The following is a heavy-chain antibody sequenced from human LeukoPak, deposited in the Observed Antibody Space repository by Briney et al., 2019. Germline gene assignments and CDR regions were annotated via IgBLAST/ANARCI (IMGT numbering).Heavy chain of an antibody. V-gene: IGHV4-61*02. D-gene: IGHD5-12*01. Sequence: PSETLSLTCTVSGGSISSGSYYWSWIRQPAGKGLEWIGRIHTSGSTNYNPSLKSRVTISVDTSKNQFSLKLSSVTAADTAVYYCARTIYSGYDYWGQGTLVTVSS. CDR3: ARTIYSGYDY. J-gene: IGHJ4*02. CDR1: GGSISSGSYY. CDR2: IHTSGST.